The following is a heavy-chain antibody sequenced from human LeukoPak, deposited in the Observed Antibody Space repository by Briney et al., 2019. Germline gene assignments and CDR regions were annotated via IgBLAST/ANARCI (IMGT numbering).Heavy chain of an antibody. CDR1: GGSISRSNNY. CDR2: IHYSGTT. J-gene: IGHJ5*02. CDR3: ARQDRWFDP. Sequence: SETLSLTCTVSGGSISRSNNYWGWVRQPPGKGLEWLGSIHYSGTTYYNPSLRSRVTISVDTSKNQFSLKLSSMTAADTAVYYCARQDRWFDPWGQGTLVTVSS. D-gene: IGHD1-14*01. V-gene: IGHV4-39*01.